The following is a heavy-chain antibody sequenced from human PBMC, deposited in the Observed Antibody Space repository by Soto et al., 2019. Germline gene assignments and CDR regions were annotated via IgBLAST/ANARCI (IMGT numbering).Heavy chain of an antibody. CDR1: GYTFTGYF. CDR3: ARGGGTTLAPLP. J-gene: IGHJ5*02. CDR2: INPNSGAT. Sequence: VSVKVSCKASGYTFTGYFMHWVRQAPGEGLELMGWINPNSGATKYAPKFQGRVTMTRDTSNRTAYLELSRLTSDDTAIYYCARGGGTTLAPLPWGQGTPVTVSS. V-gene: IGHV1-2*02. D-gene: IGHD3-16*01.